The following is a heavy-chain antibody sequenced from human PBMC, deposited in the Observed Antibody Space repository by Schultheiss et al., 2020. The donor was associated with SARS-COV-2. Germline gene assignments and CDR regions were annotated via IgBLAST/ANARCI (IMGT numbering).Heavy chain of an antibody. CDR2: IGTAGDT. D-gene: IGHD6-19*01. J-gene: IGHJ4*02. CDR3: ARGYSSGWYDGALGY. Sequence: GESLKISCAASGFTFSSYWMHWVRQAPGKGLEWVSAIGTAGDTYYPGSVKGRFTISRENAKNSLYLQMNSLRAGDTAVYYCARGYSSGWYDGALGYWGQGTLVTVSS. V-gene: IGHV3-13*01. CDR1: GFTFSSYW.